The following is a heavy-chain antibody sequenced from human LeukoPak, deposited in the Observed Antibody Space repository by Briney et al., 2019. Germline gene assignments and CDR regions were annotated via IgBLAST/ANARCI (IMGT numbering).Heavy chain of an antibody. CDR1: GFTFSDFA. D-gene: IGHD6-19*01. CDR3: AKMYSSG. Sequence: GGSLRLSCAASGFTFSDFAMSWVRQAPGKGLEWVSTITGGGTSTFYADAVKGQFTISRDNSRNTLYLQMNSLRAEDTAVYYCAKMYSSGWGQGTLVTVSS. J-gene: IGHJ4*02. V-gene: IGHV3-23*01. CDR2: ITGGGTST.